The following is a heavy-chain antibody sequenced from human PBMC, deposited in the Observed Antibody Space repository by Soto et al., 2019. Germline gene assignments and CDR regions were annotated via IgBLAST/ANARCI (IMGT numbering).Heavy chain of an antibody. D-gene: IGHD3-22*01. CDR2: ISGSGGST. J-gene: IGHJ5*02. CDR1: GFTFSSYA. CDR3: AKTGIYYYDSSQTDP. V-gene: IGHV3-23*01. Sequence: EVQLLESGGGLVQPGGSLRLSCAASGFTFSSYAMSWVRQAPGKGLEWVSAISGSGGSTYYADSVKGRFTISRDNSKNTLYLQMNSLRADDTDVYYCAKTGIYYYDSSQTDPWGQGTLVTVSS.